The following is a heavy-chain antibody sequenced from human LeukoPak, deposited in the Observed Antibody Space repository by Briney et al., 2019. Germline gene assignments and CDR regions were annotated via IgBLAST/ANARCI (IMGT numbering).Heavy chain of an antibody. D-gene: IGHD6-13*01. V-gene: IGHV3-7*01. CDR2: IDQGGSVR. CDR1: GFSFSTYW. Sequence: GGSLRLSCAASGFSFSTYWMSWVRQTPEKGLELVANIDQGGSVRNYMDSLKGRCTISRDNAKKSLYLEINSLRADDTAVYYCARDPESSSFDLWGREALVTVSS. CDR3: ARDPESSSFDL. J-gene: IGHJ4*02.